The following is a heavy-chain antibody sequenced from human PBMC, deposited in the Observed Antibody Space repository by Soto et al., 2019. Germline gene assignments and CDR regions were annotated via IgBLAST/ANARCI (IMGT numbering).Heavy chain of an antibody. J-gene: IGHJ5*02. D-gene: IGHD5-18*01. Sequence: ASVKVSCKASGYTFTSYYMHWVRQAPGQGLGWMGIINPSGGSTSYAQKFQGRVTMTRDTSTSTVYMELSSLRSEDTAVYYCARGDSGYSYGLNCFDPWGQGTLVTVSS. V-gene: IGHV1-46*01. CDR3: ARGDSGYSYGLNCFDP. CDR2: INPSGGST. CDR1: GYTFTSYY.